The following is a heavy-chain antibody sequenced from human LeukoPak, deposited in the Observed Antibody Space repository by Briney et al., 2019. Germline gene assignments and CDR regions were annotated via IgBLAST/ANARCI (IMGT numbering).Heavy chain of an antibody. V-gene: IGHV1-46*01. CDR2: INPSGGST. J-gene: IGHJ4*02. D-gene: IGHD3-22*01. CDR3: ARDHGAYDSSGYWSKIFDY. CDR1: GYTFTSYY. Sequence: GASVKVSCKASGYTFTSYYMHWVRQAPGQGLEWMGIINPSGGSTSYAQKFQGRVTMTRDMSTSTVYMELSSLRSEDTAVYYCARDHGAYDSSGYWSKIFDYWGQGTLVTVSS.